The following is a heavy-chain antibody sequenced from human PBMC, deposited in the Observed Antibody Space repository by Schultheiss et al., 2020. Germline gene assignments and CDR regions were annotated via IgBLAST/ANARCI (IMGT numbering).Heavy chain of an antibody. Sequence: SATLSLTCTVSGGSISSSSYYWGWIRQPPGKGLEWIGSVYYSGSTNYNPSLKSRVTISVDTSKNQFSLKLSSVTAADTAVYYCARALKFGELLYYFDYWGQGTLVTVSS. J-gene: IGHJ4*02. D-gene: IGHD3-10*01. CDR1: GGSISSSSYY. CDR2: VYYSGST. V-gene: IGHV4-39*07. CDR3: ARALKFGELLYYFDY.